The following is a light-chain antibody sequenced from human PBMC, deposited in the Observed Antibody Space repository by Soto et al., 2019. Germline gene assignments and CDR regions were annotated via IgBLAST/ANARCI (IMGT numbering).Light chain of an antibody. V-gene: IGKV1-5*01. CDR2: DAS. CDR1: QTISRW. CDR3: HSRA. Sequence: DIQLTQTHSTLSASVGDEVTITCRASQTISRWLAWYQQKPGRAPKLLIYDASTLESGVPSRFSGSGSETEFTLTISRLQPDDFATYFCHSRAFGQGTRLEIK. J-gene: IGKJ5*01.